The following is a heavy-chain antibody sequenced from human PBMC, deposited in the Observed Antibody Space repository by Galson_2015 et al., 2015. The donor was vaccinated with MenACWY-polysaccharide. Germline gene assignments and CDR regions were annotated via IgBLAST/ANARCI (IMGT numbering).Heavy chain of an antibody. CDR1: GYSFSSYD. V-gene: IGHV1-8*01. Sequence: SVKASCKASGYSFSSYDINWVRQTTGQGLEWMGWMNPNSGNTGYARKFQGRVTMTRNTSISIAYMELSSLRSEDTAVYYCARGGKYYYDSSGYLNWFDPWGQGTLVTVSS. CDR3: ARGGKYYYDSSGYLNWFDP. J-gene: IGHJ5*02. CDR2: MNPNSGNT. D-gene: IGHD3-22*01.